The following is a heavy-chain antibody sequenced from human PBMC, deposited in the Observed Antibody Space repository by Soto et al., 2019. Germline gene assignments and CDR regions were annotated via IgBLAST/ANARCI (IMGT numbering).Heavy chain of an antibody. CDR2: IYYSGST. CDR3: ARLVYDSSGYYYAYYFDY. V-gene: IGHV4-39*01. Sequence: SETLSLTCTVSGGSISSSSYYWGWIRQPPGKGLEWIGSIYYSGSTYYNPSLKSRVTISVDTSKNQFSLKLSSVTAADTAVYYCARLVYDSSGYYYAYYFDYWGQGTLVTVSS. D-gene: IGHD3-22*01. CDR1: GGSISSSSYY. J-gene: IGHJ4*02.